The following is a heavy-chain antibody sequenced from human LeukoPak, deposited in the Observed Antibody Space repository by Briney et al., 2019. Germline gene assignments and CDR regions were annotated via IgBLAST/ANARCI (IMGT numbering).Heavy chain of an antibody. CDR3: ARSGFSTGFYLDF. CDR2: IDPPSGVP. CDR1: GYTFTGPF. D-gene: IGHD6-19*01. V-gene: IGHV1-2*02. Sequence: ASVKVSCKASGYTFTGPFIHWLRQAPGEGLEWMGWIDPPSGVPHYAQKFQDTVTLTRDTSTGTAYMELHRLQSDDTAVYYCARSGFSTGFYLDFWGQGTLISVSS. J-gene: IGHJ4*02.